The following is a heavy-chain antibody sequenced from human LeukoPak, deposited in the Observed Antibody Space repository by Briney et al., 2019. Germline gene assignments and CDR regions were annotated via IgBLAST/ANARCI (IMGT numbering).Heavy chain of an antibody. Sequence: GASVKVSCKASGYTFTSYAMNWVRQAPGQGLEWMGWINTNTGNPTYAQGFTGRFVFSLDTSVSTAYLQISSLKAEDTAVYYCARGRVLRFLEWPPLGKSGFDPWGQGTLVTVSS. J-gene: IGHJ5*02. D-gene: IGHD3-3*01. CDR1: GYTFTSYA. CDR3: ARGRVLRFLEWPPLGKSGFDP. CDR2: INTNTGNP. V-gene: IGHV7-4-1*02.